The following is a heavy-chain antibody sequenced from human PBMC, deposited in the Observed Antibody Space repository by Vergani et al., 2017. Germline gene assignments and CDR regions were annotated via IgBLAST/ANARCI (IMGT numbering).Heavy chain of an antibody. CDR3: AKLVVVTGPYNWCDP. CDR2: ISRSGGST. CDR1: GFTFFTYA. Sequence: EVQLLESGGVLVQPGGSLRLSCAASGFTFFTYAMSWVRQAPGKGLEWVSAISRSGGSTYYADSVEGRVTISRGTSKNTLYLQMNSLRAEDTAVYYCAKLVVVTGPYNWCDPWGQGTLVTVSS. V-gene: IGHV3-23*01. D-gene: IGHD3-22*01. J-gene: IGHJ5*02.